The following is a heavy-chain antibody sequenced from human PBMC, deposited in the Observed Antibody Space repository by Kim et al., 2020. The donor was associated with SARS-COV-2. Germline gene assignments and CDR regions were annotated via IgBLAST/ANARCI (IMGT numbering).Heavy chain of an antibody. CDR1: GFTFDDYA. D-gene: IGHD6-13*01. CDR2: ISWNSGSI. J-gene: IGHJ4*01. CDR3: AKDRAPYSSSWYAFDY. V-gene: IGHV3-9*01. Sequence: GGSLRLSCAASGFTFDDYAMHWVRQAPGKGLEWVSGISWNSGSIGYADSVKGRFTISRDNAKNSLYLQMNSLRAEDTALYYCAKDRAPYSSSWYAFDYWG.